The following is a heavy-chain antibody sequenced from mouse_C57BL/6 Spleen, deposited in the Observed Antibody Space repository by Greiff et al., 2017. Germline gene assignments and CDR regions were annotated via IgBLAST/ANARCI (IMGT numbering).Heavy chain of an antibody. CDR3: ARNEEGGANEPDRAFAY. Sequence: VQLQQSGAELVKPGASVKLSCKASGYTFTEYTIHWVKQRSGQGLEWIGWFYPGSGSIKYNEKFKDKATLTADKSSSTVYMELSSQTSEDSAIYFCARNEEGGANEPDRAFAYWGQGTLVTVSA. J-gene: IGHJ3*01. CDR2: FYPGSGSI. CDR1: GYTFTEYT. V-gene: IGHV1-62-2*01. D-gene: IGHD3-3*01.